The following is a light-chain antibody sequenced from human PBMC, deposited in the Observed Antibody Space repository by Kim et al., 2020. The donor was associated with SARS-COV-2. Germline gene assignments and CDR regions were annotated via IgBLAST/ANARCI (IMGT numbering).Light chain of an antibody. Sequence: EIVLTQSPGTLSLSPGEGATLSCRASQSVSNKYLAWYQQKVGQAPRLLIQGVSSRATGIPDRFSGSGSGTDFTLTISRLEPEDFAVYYCQQYGSSPPTFGQGTKVEIK. J-gene: IGKJ1*01. CDR3: QQYGSSPPT. CDR1: QSVSNKY. CDR2: GVS. V-gene: IGKV3-20*01.